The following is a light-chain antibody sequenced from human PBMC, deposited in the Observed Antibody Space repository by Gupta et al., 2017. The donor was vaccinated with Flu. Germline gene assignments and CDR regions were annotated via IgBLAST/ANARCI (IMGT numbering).Light chain of an antibody. CDR3: HVWDSGSDLVL. J-gene: IGLJ2*01. V-gene: IGLV3-21*02. CDR2: DDV. Sequence: GQTASITCGGNKVGSKSVHWYQQKPGQAPVLIVYDDVDRPSGVPERFSGSNSGTTATLTISRVDAGDEADYYCHVWDSGSDLVLFGAGTKLTVL. CDR1: KVGSKS.